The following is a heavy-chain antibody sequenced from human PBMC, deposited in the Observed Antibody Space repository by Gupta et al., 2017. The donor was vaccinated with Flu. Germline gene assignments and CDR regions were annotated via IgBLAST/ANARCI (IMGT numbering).Heavy chain of an antibody. V-gene: IGHV3-13*01. CDR1: GFTFSSYD. D-gene: IGHD4-17*01. CDR2: IGTAGDT. CDR3: ARGGLSGDYGKYYYYGMDV. Sequence: EVQLVESGGGLVQPGGSLRLSCAASGFTFSSYDMHWVRQAPGKGLEWVSAIGTAGDTYYPGSVKGRFTISRENAKNSLYLQMNSLRAGDTAVYYCARGGLSGDYGKYYYYGMDVWGQGTTVTVSS. J-gene: IGHJ6*02.